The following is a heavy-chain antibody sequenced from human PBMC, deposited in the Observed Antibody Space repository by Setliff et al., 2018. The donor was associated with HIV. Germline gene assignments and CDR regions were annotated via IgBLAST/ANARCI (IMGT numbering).Heavy chain of an antibody. CDR2: INHSGST. CDR3: ARVGPRRDGYNFYLIDS. Sequence: SETLSLTCAVYGGSFSGYYWSWIRQPPGKGLEWIGEINHSGSTNYNPSLKSRVTISVDTSKNQFSLKLSSVTAADTAVYYCARVGPRRDGYNFYLIDSWGQGSLVTVSS. V-gene: IGHV4-34*01. CDR1: GGSFSGYY. J-gene: IGHJ4*02. D-gene: IGHD5-12*01.